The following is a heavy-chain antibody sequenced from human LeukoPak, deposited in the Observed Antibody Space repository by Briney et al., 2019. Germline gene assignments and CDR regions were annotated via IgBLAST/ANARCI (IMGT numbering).Heavy chain of an antibody. Sequence: SETLSLTCTVSGGSISSSSYYWGWIRQPPGKGLEWIGSIYYSVKTYYSPSLKSRVTISIDTSKTQFSLKLSSVTAADTAVYYCARSKWLRSPFDYWGQGTLVTVSS. D-gene: IGHD5-12*01. CDR1: GGSISSSSYY. CDR3: ARSKWLRSPFDY. CDR2: IYYSVKT. J-gene: IGHJ4*02. V-gene: IGHV4-39*01.